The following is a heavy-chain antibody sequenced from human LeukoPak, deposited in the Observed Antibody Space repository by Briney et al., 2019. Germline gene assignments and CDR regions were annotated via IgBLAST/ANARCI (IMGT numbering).Heavy chain of an antibody. V-gene: IGHV1-18*01. CDR2: SSAYNGDT. J-gene: IGHJ4*02. CDR3: TRDLGTYTSSGSIFFDY. CDR1: GYLFISHG. Sequence: ASVKVSCKASGYLFISHGITWVRQAPGQGLEWMGWSSAYNGDTKYAQKFQGRVTMTTDTSTSTAYMELRSLRSDDTAVFYCTRDLGTYTSSGSIFFDYRGQGTLVTVSS. D-gene: IGHD3-10*01.